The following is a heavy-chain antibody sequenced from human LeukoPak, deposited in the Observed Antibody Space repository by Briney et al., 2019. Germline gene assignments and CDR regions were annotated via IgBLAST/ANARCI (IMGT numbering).Heavy chain of an antibody. CDR2: IKQDGSKK. CDR3: TRVGYIDEGIDY. J-gene: IGHJ4*02. CDR1: GFPFSSYW. Sequence: GGSLRLSCVASGFPFSSYWMTWVRHAPGKGLEWVANIKQDGSKKSYVDSVKGRFTISRDNAKNSLYLQMNSLRAEDTAIYYCTRVGYIDEGIDYWGQGTPVTVSS. V-gene: IGHV3-7*04. D-gene: IGHD5-24*01.